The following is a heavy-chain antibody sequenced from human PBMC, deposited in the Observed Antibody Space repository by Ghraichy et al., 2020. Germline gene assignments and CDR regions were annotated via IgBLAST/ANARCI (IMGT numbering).Heavy chain of an antibody. V-gene: IGHV1-69*02. Sequence: SVKVSCKASGGTFSSYTISWVRQAPGQGLEWMGRIIPILGIANYAQKFQGRVTITADKSTSTAYMELSSLRSEDTAVYYCATGPTDYYDSSGYHYWGQGTLVTVSS. CDR1: GGTFSSYT. D-gene: IGHD3-22*01. J-gene: IGHJ4*02. CDR2: IIPILGIA. CDR3: ATGPTDYYDSSGYHY.